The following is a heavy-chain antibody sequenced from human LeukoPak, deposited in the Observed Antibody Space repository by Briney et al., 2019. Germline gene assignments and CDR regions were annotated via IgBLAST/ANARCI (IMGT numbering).Heavy chain of an antibody. CDR3: ARARLSIVRGITKFDY. D-gene: IGHD3-10*01. Sequence: SETLSLTCTVSGGSISSSTYYWGWIRQPPGKGLEWIGSINYSGSTFYNPSLKSRVTISVDTFKNQFSLILSSVTAADTAVYFCARARLSIVRGITKFDYWGQGTVLTVSS. J-gene: IGHJ4*02. V-gene: IGHV4-39*01. CDR1: GGSISSSTYY. CDR2: INYSGST.